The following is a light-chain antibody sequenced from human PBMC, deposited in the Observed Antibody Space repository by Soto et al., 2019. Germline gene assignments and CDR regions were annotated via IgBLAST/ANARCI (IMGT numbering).Light chain of an antibody. J-gene: IGLJ1*01. CDR3: QTWGTGIQV. CDR1: SGHSSYA. CDR2: LNSDGSH. V-gene: IGLV4-69*01. Sequence: QLVLPQSPSASASLGASVKLTCTLSSGHSSYAIAWHQQQPEKGPRYLMKLNSDGSHSKGDGIPDRFSGSSSGAERYLTISGLQSEDEADYYCQTWGTGIQVFGTGTKLTVL.